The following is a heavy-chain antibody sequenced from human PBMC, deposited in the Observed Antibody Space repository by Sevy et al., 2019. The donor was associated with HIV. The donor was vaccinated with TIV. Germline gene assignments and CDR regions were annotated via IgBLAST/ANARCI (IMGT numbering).Heavy chain of an antibody. CDR3: GGGGGFYGDYPFDY. CDR2: IKQDGSEQ. CDR1: GFAFSAYW. Sequence: GGSLRLSCSASGFAFSAYWMVWVRQGPGKGLEWVANIKQDGSEQNYVDSVEGRFTVSRDNGTNLLYLQMNDLGAEETAVYYGGGGGGFYGDYPFDYWGHGTLVTVSS. D-gene: IGHD4-17*01. J-gene: IGHJ4*01. V-gene: IGHV3-7*01.